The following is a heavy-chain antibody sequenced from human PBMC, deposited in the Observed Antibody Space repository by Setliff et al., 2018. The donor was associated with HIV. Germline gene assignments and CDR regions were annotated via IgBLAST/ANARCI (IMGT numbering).Heavy chain of an antibody. CDR3: ARDRTFRTTRVFDY. CDR1: GYILGSYD. J-gene: IGHJ4*02. V-gene: IGHV1-18*01. Sequence: ASVMVSCKASGYILGSYDISWVRQAPGQGLEWVGWISVGKGNTNYAQSLQGRVTMTTDTSTNTAHLEVRSLRSDDTAVYYCARDRTFRTTRVFDYWGQGTLVTVSS. CDR2: ISVGKGNT. D-gene: IGHD2-21*01.